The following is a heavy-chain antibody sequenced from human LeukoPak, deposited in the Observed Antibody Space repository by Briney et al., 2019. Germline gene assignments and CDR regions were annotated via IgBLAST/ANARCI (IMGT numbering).Heavy chain of an antibody. J-gene: IGHJ4*02. Sequence: GGSLRLSCAAPGFTFSGYAVNWVRQAPGKGLEWVSSINGGGNTFYADSVKGRFAISRDNAKNSLYLQMNGLRAEDTAVYYCARDPAEADCWGQGTLVTVSS. CDR1: GFTFSGYA. V-gene: IGHV3-21*06. CDR3: ARDPAEADC. CDR2: INGGGNT.